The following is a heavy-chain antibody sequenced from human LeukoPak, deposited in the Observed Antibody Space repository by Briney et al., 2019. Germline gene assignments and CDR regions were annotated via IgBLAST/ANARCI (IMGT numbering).Heavy chain of an antibody. CDR1: GFTFSSHD. J-gene: IGHJ4*02. Sequence: PGGSLRLSCAASGFTFSSHDMSWVRQAPGRGLEWVGRIKSKPDGGTIGYAAPVKGRFTISRDDSKNTFYLQMNTLKTEDTAVYYCSTGGYYFDYWGQGTLVTVSS. CDR2: IKSKPDGGTI. CDR3: STGGYYFDY. V-gene: IGHV3-15*01. D-gene: IGHD3-22*01.